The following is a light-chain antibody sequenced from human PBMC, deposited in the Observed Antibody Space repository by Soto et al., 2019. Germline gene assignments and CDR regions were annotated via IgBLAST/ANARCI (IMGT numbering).Light chain of an antibody. V-gene: IGKV1-5*03. Sequence: DIQMTQSPSTLSASVGDRVTITCRASQNINIWLAWYQQKPGKAPKLLISKASILEDGVPSRFSGSGSGPEFTLTISSLQPDDFATYYCQQLNSYPRWTFGQGTKVDIK. CDR3: QQLNSYPRWT. CDR1: QNINIW. J-gene: IGKJ1*01. CDR2: KAS.